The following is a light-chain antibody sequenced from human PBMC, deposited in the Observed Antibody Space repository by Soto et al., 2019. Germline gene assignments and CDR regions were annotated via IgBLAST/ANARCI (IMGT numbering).Light chain of an antibody. CDR1: QSVSSSY. CDR2: GAS. Sequence: EIVLTQSPGNLSLSPGERATLSCRASQSVSSSYLAWYQQKPGQAPRLLIYGASSRATGIPDRFSGSGSGTDFTLTISRLEPEDFAVYYCQQYGSSPPGATFGQGTRLEIK. CDR3: QQYGSSPPGAT. J-gene: IGKJ5*01. V-gene: IGKV3-20*01.